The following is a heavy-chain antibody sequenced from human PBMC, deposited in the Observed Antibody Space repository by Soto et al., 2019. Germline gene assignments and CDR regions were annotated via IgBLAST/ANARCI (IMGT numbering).Heavy chain of an antibody. CDR3: AKDRGFVVVVAATLFDY. J-gene: IGHJ4*02. Sequence: EVQLLESGGGLVQPGGSLRLSCAASGFTFSSYAMGWVRQAPGKGLEWVSAISGSGGSTYYADSVKGRFTISRDNSKNTLYLQMNSLRAEDTAVYYCAKDRGFVVVVAATLFDYWGQGTLVTVSS. D-gene: IGHD2-15*01. CDR2: ISGSGGST. CDR1: GFTFSSYA. V-gene: IGHV3-23*01.